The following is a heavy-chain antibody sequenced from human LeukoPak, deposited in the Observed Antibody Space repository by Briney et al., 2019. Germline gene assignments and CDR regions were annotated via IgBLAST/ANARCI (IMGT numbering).Heavy chain of an antibody. V-gene: IGHV3-74*01. CDR3: ARSRWLDAFDY. J-gene: IGHJ4*02. Sequence: GGSLRLSCAASGFTFSSYWMHWVRQAPGKGLVWVSRINSDGSSTSYADSVKGRFTISRDNAKNTLYLQMNSLRADDTAVYYCARSRWLDAFDYWGQGTLVTVSS. CDR2: INSDGSST. CDR1: GFTFSSYW. D-gene: IGHD6-19*01.